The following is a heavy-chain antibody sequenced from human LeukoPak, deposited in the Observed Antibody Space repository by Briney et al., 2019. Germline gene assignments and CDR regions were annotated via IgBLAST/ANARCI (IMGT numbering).Heavy chain of an antibody. Sequence: GGSLRLFCAASGFTFSSYSMNWVRQAPGKGLEWVSSISSSSSYIYYADSVKGRFTISRDDAKNSLYLQMNSLRAEDTAVYYCARDPHEYSSSVFDYWGQGTLVTVSS. CDR3: ARDPHEYSSSVFDY. CDR2: ISSSSSYI. D-gene: IGHD6-6*01. CDR1: GFTFSSYS. J-gene: IGHJ4*02. V-gene: IGHV3-21*01.